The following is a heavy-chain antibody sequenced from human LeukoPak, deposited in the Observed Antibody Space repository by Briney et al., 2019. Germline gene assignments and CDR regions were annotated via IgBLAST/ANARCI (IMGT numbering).Heavy chain of an antibody. D-gene: IGHD1-7*01. CDR1: GGTFRSYA. J-gene: IGHJ3*02. CDR3: ARALTGTTFPRDAFDI. Sequence: SVKVSCKASGGTFRSYAISWVRQAPGQGLEWMGGTIPIFGTANYAQKFQGRVTITTDESTSTAYMELSSLRSEDTAVYYCARALTGTTFPRDAFDIWGQGTMVTVSS. V-gene: IGHV1-69*05. CDR2: TIPIFGTA.